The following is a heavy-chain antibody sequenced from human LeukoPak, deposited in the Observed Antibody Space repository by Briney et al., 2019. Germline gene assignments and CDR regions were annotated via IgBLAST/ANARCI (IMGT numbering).Heavy chain of an antibody. Sequence: ASVKVSCKASGYTFTGYYMHWVRQAPGQGLEWMGWINPNSGGTNYAQKFQGRVTMTRDTSISTAYMELSRLRSDDTAVYYCARGGSIVGATMEFDYWGQGTLVTVSS. D-gene: IGHD1-26*01. CDR1: GYTFTGYY. V-gene: IGHV1-2*02. CDR3: ARGGSIVGATMEFDY. J-gene: IGHJ4*02. CDR2: INPNSGGT.